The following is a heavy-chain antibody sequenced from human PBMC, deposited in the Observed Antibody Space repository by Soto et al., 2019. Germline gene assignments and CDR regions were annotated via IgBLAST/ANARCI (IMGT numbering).Heavy chain of an antibody. D-gene: IGHD3-22*01. V-gene: IGHV3-30*18. CDR2: ISYDGSNK. CDR1: GFTFSSYG. Sequence: QVQLVESGGGVVQPGRSLRLSCAASGFTFSSYGMHWVRQAPGKGLEWVAVISYDGSNKYYADSVKGRFTISRDNSKNTLYLQMNSLRAEDTAVYYCAKDPPLNYYDSSGYDYWGQGTLVTVSS. CDR3: AKDPPLNYYDSSGYDY. J-gene: IGHJ4*02.